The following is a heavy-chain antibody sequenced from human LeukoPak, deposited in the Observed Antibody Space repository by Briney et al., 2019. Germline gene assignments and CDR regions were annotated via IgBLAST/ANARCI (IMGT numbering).Heavy chain of an antibody. V-gene: IGHV1-24*01. CDR2: LDPEDGET. CDR3: ATLDLGYCSGGSCYPAFDP. D-gene: IGHD2-15*01. CDR1: GYTLTELS. J-gene: IGHJ5*02. Sequence: ASVKVSCKVSGYTLTELSMHWVRQAPGKGLEWMGGLDPEDGETIYAQKFQGRVTMTEDTSTDTAYMELSSLRSEDTAVYYCATLDLGYCSGGSCYPAFDPWGQGTLVTVSS.